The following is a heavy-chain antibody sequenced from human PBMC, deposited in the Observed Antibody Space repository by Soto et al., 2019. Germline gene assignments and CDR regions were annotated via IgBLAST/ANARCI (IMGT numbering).Heavy chain of an antibody. CDR2: ISTSSSNI. CDR3: AREYCSSTSCLYDY. V-gene: IGHV3-48*01. D-gene: IGHD2-2*01. Sequence: EVQLVESGGGLVQPGGSLRLSCAASGFTFSSYSMNWVRQAPGTGLEWVSYISTSSSNIYYADSVKGRFTISRDNAKNSPYLQMNSLRAEDTAVYYCAREYCSSTSCLYDYWGQGPLVTVSP. CDR1: GFTFSSYS. J-gene: IGHJ4*02.